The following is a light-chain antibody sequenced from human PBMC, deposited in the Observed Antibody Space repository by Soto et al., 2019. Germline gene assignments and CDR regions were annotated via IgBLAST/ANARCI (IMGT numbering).Light chain of an antibody. J-gene: IGKJ1*01. CDR3: QQTYRTPT. CDR2: STS. Sequence: IQMTQSPSSLSASVGDRVTITCRASQSIDTYLNWYQQRPGKATNLLIYSTSTLQSGVPSRFSGSGSGTDFTLTISSLQPEDVATYYCQQTYRTPTFGQGTKV. CDR1: QSIDTY. V-gene: IGKV1-39*01.